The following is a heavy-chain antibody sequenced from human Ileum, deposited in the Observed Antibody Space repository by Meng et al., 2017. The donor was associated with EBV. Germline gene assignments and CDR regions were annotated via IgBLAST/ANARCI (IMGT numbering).Heavy chain of an antibody. CDR3: ARDSSSSAYSPFDY. V-gene: IGHV6-1*01. J-gene: IGHJ4*02. D-gene: IGHD3-22*01. CDR2: TYYRSKWYN. CDR1: GDSVSSNRAA. Sequence: VHCHRAGPGLVNPPKPLSPPWATSGDSVSSNRAAWNWIRQSPSRGLEWLGRTYYRSKWYNDYAESVKSRITINPDTSKNQFSLQLNSVTPEDTAVYYCARDSSSSAYSPFDYWGQGTLVTVSS.